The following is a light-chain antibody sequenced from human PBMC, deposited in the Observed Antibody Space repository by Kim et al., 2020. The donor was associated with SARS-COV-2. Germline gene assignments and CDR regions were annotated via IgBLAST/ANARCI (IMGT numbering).Light chain of an antibody. J-gene: IGKJ1*01. V-gene: IGKV1-12*01. CDR3: QQANSFPRT. CDR1: HVISSW. Sequence: DIQMTQSPSSVSASVGDRVTLTCRASHVISSWLAWYQQKPGKAPKLLIYAAYSLQSGVPSRFSGSGSGTDFTLTISSLQPEDFATYYCQQANSFPRTFGQGTKVDIK. CDR2: AAY.